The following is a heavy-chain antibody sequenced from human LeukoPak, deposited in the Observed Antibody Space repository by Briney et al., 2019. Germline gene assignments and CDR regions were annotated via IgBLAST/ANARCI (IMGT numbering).Heavy chain of an antibody. Sequence: QTGGSLRLSCAASGFTVSSNYMSWVRQAPGKGLEWVSVIYSGGSTYYADSVKGRFTISRDNSKNTLYLQMNSLRAEDTAVYYCAKDRVIFGVVIIRYRPNFDYWGQGTLVTVSS. D-gene: IGHD3-3*01. CDR3: AKDRVIFGVVIIRYRPNFDY. CDR2: IYSGGST. CDR1: GFTVSSNY. V-gene: IGHV3-53*01. J-gene: IGHJ4*02.